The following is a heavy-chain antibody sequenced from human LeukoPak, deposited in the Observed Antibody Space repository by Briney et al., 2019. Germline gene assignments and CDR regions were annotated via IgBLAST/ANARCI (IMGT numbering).Heavy chain of an antibody. D-gene: IGHD6-19*01. Sequence: PGGSLRLSCAASGFTFSSYAMSWVRQAPGKGLEWVSAISGSGGSTYYADSVKGRFTISRDNSKNTLYLQMNSLRAEDTAVYYCAKDRGSPYSSAWYYFDYWGQGTLVTVSS. J-gene: IGHJ4*02. CDR1: GFTFSSYA. CDR3: AKDRGSPYSSAWYYFDY. CDR2: ISGSGGST. V-gene: IGHV3-23*01.